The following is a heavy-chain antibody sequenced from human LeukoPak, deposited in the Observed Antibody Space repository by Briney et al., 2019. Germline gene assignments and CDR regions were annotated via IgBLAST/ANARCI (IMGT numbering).Heavy chain of an antibody. CDR1: GGSISSGSYF. V-gene: IGHV4-61*02. J-gene: IGHJ3*02. D-gene: IGHD3-22*01. Sequence: SQTLSLTCTVSGGSISSGSYFWNWIRQPAGKGLEWIGRIYPSGGTNYNPSLKSLVTISIDMSKNQFSLKLSSVTAADTAIYYCARSYYYDSSGSKDAFDIWGQGTMVTVSS. CDR3: ARSYYYDSSGSKDAFDI. CDR2: IYPSGGT.